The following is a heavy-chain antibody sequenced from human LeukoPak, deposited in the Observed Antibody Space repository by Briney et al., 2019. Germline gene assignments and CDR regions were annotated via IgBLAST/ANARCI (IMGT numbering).Heavy chain of an antibody. D-gene: IGHD3-22*01. CDR3: AKDQAGYYDDSSGYAVFDY. V-gene: IGHV3-23*01. J-gene: IGHJ4*02. Sequence: GGSLRLSCAASGFTFSSYAMSWVRQAPGKGLEWVSAISGSGGSTYYADSVKGRFTISRENSKNTLYLQMNSLRAEDTAVYYCAKDQAGYYDDSSGYAVFDYWGQGTLVTVPS. CDR2: ISGSGGST. CDR1: GFTFSSYA.